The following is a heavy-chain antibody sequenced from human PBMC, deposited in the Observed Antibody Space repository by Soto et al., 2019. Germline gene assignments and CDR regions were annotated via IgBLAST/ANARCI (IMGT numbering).Heavy chain of an antibody. J-gene: IGHJ6*02. CDR3: ARDPHYDFWSGYPFGYGMDV. CDR2: IWYDGSNK. V-gene: IGHV3-33*01. CDR1: GFTFSSYG. Sequence: SLRLSCAASGFTFSSYGMHWVRQAPGKGLEWVAVIWYDGSNKYYADSVKGRFTISRDNSKNTLYLQMNSLRAEDTAVYYCARDPHYDFWSGYPFGYGMDVWGQGTTVTVSS. D-gene: IGHD3-3*01.